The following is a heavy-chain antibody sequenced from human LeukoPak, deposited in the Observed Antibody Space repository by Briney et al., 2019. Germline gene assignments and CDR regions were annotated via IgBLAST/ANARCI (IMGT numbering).Heavy chain of an antibody. Sequence: PGGSLRLSCAASGFTVSSNYMSWVRQAPGKGLEWVSVIYSGGSTYYADSVKGRFTISRDNSKNTLYLQMNSLRAEDTAVYYCARDGSGDSSSWYRGFDYWGQGTLVTVSS. V-gene: IGHV3-53*05. D-gene: IGHD6-13*01. CDR1: GFTVSSNY. CDR3: ARDGSGDSSSWYRGFDY. J-gene: IGHJ4*02. CDR2: IYSGGST.